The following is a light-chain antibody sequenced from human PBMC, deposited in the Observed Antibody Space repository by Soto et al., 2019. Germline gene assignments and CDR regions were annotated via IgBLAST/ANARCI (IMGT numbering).Light chain of an antibody. V-gene: IGKV3-20*01. Sequence: EIVLTQSPGTLSLSPGERATLSCRASQSVSSSYLAWYQQKPGQAPRLLIYGESSRATGIPDRFSGSGSGTDFTLTISRLEPEYFAVYYCQQYGSSRVAFGQGTKVEI. CDR3: QQYGSSRVA. CDR1: QSVSSSY. CDR2: GES. J-gene: IGKJ1*01.